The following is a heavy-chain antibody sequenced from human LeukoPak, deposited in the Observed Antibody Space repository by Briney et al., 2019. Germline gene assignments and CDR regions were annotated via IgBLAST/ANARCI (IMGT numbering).Heavy chain of an antibody. CDR2: ISRSGGTT. CDR1: GFTFSRYA. J-gene: IGHJ4*02. V-gene: IGHV3-23*01. Sequence: PGGSLRLSCAGSGFTFSRYAMSWVRQAPGKGLEWVSAISRSGGTTYYADSVKGRSTISRDNSKNTLYLQMNSLRAEDTAVYYCARIGAGSSRDYWGQGTLVTVSS. CDR3: ARIGAGSSRDY. D-gene: IGHD6-13*01.